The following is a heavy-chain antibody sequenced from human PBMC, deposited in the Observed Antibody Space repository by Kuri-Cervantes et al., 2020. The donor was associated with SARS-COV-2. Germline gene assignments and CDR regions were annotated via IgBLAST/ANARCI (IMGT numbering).Heavy chain of an antibody. CDR1: GFTFNTYA. CDR3: AKDAGDGYNSTFDS. V-gene: IGHV3-30*02. Sequence: GESLKISCAASGFTFNTYAMHWVRQAPGKGLEWVALIWYDGSVEYYGDSVKGRFTISRDQAKNTLHLQMNNLRVEDAGVYYCAKDAGDGYNSTFDSWGQGTRVTVSS. D-gene: IGHD5-24*01. J-gene: IGHJ4*02. CDR2: IWYDGSVE.